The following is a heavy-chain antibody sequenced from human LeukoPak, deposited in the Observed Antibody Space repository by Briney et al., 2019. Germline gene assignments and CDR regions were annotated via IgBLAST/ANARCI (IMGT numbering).Heavy chain of an antibody. Sequence: SETLSLTCTVSGGSIGSNYGTWIRQPPGKGLEYIGYIYYTGATNYNPSLKSRVTISVDTSKNQFSLKMTSVTAADTAVYFCAKYGNSGWVIDNWGQGTLVTVSS. CDR2: IYYTGAT. J-gene: IGHJ4*02. CDR3: AKYGNSGWVIDN. D-gene: IGHD6-19*01. V-gene: IGHV4-59*08. CDR1: GGSIGSNY.